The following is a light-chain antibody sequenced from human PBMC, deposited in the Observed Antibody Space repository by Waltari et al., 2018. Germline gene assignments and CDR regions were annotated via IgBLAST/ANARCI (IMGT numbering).Light chain of an antibody. CDR3: STLDYSLTAWV. CDR2: GS. CDR1: NHTIGIYA. V-gene: IGLV1-36*01. Sequence: QSTLTQEASVSGTVGQKGTMSCTGNNHTIGIYAGGWYQQISHGAPKPVMFGSSLPSGIPDRFSGSKSGTTASLTISGLQPDDEADYYCSTLDYSLTAWVFGGGTKLTVL. J-gene: IGLJ3*02.